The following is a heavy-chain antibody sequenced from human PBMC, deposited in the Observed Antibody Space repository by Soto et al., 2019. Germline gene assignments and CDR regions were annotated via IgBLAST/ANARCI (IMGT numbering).Heavy chain of an antibody. CDR3: SRYYDSLAGYNY. V-gene: IGHV3-21*01. Sequence: EVQVVESGGGLVKPGGSLRLSCAVSGFTFSTYNMNWVRQAPGKGLQWVSSISSSSSYIYYADSVKGRFTISRDNAKNSLYLQMNSLRVEDTAVYYCSRYYDSLAGYNYWGQGTVVIVSS. D-gene: IGHD3-3*01. CDR1: GFTFSTYN. J-gene: IGHJ4*02. CDR2: ISSSSSYI.